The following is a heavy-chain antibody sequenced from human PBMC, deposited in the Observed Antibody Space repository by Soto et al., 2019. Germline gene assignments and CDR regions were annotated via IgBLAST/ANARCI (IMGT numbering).Heavy chain of an antibody. Sequence: QITLKESGPTLVEPTEALALTCSFSGVSLTSSPMAVGWLRQPPGKALEWLGVIYLDDDKRYNPSLKTRVTITKVTFKREVTLTVTDMERTGTGTYFCAHRLGGSVSGWDDGYFDFWGPGTLITVS. D-gene: IGHD3-10*01. V-gene: IGHV2-5*02. CDR2: IYLDDDK. CDR3: AHRLGGSVSGWDDGYFDF. CDR1: GVSLTSSPMA. J-gene: IGHJ4*02.